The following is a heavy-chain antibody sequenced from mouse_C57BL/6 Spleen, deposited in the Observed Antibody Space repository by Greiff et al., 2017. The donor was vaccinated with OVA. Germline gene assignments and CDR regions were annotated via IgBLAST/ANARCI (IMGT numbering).Heavy chain of an antibody. D-gene: IGHD1-1*01. CDR2: IYPRSGNT. J-gene: IGHJ4*01. Sequence: QVQLQQSGAELARPGASVKLSCKASGYTFTSYGISWVKQRTGQGLEWIGEIYPRSGNTYYNEQFKGKATLTADKSSSTAYMELRSLTAEESAVYFWARRDDGSSDNAMDYWGQGTSVTVSS. CDR3: ARRDDGSSDNAMDY. V-gene: IGHV1-81*01. CDR1: GYTFTSYG.